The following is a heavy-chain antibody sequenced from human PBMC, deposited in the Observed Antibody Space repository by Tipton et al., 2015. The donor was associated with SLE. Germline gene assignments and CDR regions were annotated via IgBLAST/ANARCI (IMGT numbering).Heavy chain of an antibody. CDR1: GFTFSNYA. CDR3: ARDWDHGDYYPF. J-gene: IGHJ4*02. D-gene: IGHD4-17*01. CDR2: ISSEGGNI. V-gene: IGHV3-30*04. Sequence: SLRLSCAASGFTFSNYAMHWVRQAPGKGLEWVAVISSEGGNIYYADSVGGRFTISRDNAKNSLYLQMNSLRVEDTGVYYCARDWDHGDYYPFWGQGTLVTVSP.